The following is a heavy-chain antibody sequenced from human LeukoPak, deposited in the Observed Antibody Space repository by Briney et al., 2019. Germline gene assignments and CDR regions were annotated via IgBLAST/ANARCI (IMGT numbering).Heavy chain of an antibody. CDR2: INPSGGST. V-gene: IGHV1-46*01. D-gene: IGHD4/OR15-4a*01. J-gene: IGHJ5*02. CDR1: GYTFTSYD. Sequence: ASVKVSCKASGYTFTSYDRHWVRQAPGLGLEWRGMINPSGGSTSYAQKFQGRVTMTRDTSTSTVYMELSSLRSEGTAVYYCVRDMSLEAHDYCNWFDPWGQGTLVTVSS. CDR3: VRDMSLEAHDYCNWFDP.